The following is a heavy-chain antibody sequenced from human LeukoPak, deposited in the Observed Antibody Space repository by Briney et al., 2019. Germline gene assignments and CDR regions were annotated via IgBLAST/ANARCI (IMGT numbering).Heavy chain of an antibody. CDR2: ISSSSSTI. CDR1: GFIFSSYS. V-gene: IGHV3-48*04. J-gene: IGHJ4*02. Sequence: GGSLRLSCAASGFIFSSYSMNWVRQAPGKGLEWVSYISSSSSTIYYADSVKGRFTISRDNAKNSLYLQMNSLRAEDTAVYYCARDRLVRGDEYFDYWGQGTLVTVSS. D-gene: IGHD3-10*01. CDR3: ARDRLVRGDEYFDY.